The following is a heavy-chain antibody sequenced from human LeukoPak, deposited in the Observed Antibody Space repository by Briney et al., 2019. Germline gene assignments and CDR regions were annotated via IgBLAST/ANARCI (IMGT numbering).Heavy chain of an antibody. CDR2: FYYSGNT. D-gene: IGHD3-3*01. J-gene: IGHJ4*02. CDR1: GYSISSGYY. CDR3: ARVHYDFWCGYPDF. V-gene: IGHV4-38-2*02. Sequence: PSETLSLTCTVSGYSISSGYYWGWIRQPPGKGLEWIGSFYYSGNTYYNPSLKSRVSISVDTSKNHFSLKVTSVTAADTAVYYCARVHYDFWCGYPDFWGQGTLVTVSS.